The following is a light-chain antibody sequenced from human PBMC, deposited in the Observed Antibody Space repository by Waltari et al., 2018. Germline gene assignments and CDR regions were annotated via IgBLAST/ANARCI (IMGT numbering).Light chain of an antibody. V-gene: IGKV1-39*01. CDR1: QSVDNY. CDR2: AAS. CDR3: QQSYSMPRT. Sequence: DIQMTQSPSSLSASVVDRVAITCRASQSVDNYLNWYRQRPGKAPELLIYAASSLQGGVPSRFTGSGYWTDFTLTISSLQSEDFATYYCQQSYSMPRTFGQGTKLEI. J-gene: IGKJ2*01.